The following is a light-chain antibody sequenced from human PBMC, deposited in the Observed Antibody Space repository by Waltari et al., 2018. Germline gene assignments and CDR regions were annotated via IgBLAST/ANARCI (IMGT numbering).Light chain of an antibody. Sequence: EIVYTQKKEKITMSTGERATLSCRASQSVSDNYLAWYQQKPGQTPRLLIYDASSRATGIPDRFSGSGSGTDFSLSIRRLEPEDSAVYYCQQYGRSTWTFGQGTRVEI. CDR3: QQYGRSTWT. CDR1: QSVSDNY. V-gene: IGKV3-20*01. CDR2: DAS. J-gene: IGKJ1*01.